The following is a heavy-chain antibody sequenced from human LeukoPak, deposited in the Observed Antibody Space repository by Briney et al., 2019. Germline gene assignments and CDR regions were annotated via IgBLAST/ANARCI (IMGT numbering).Heavy chain of an antibody. D-gene: IGHD1-26*01. CDR2: ISWNSGSI. V-gene: IGHV3-9*01. Sequence: PGGSLRLSCAASGFTFDDYGMSWVRQAPGKGLEWVSGISWNSGSIGYADSVKGRFTISRDHAKNFLYLQMNSLSAEDTALYYCASNRYSGSYYTFDSFDYWGQGTLVTVSS. J-gene: IGHJ4*02. CDR3: ASNRYSGSYYTFDSFDY. CDR1: GFTFDDYG.